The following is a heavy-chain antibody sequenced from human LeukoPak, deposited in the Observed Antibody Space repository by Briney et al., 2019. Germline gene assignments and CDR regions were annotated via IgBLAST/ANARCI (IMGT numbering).Heavy chain of an antibody. V-gene: IGHV6-1*01. CDR2: TYYRTQWYN. J-gene: IGHJ4*02. CDR3: ARVTVTTLEN. D-gene: IGHD4-17*01. Sequence: SQTLSLTCAISGDSVSSNTAAWNWIRQSPSRGLEWLGRTYYRTQWYNDYAVPVKSRITINPDTSKNQFSLQLNSVTPEDTAVYYCARVTVTTLENWGQGTLVTVSS. CDR1: GDSVSSNTAA.